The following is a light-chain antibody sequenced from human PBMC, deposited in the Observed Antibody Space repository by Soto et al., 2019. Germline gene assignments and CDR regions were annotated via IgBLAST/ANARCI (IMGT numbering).Light chain of an antibody. CDR3: QHTYSTPFT. CDR2: AAS. J-gene: IGKJ3*01. CDR1: QSISSY. V-gene: IGKV1-39*01. Sequence: DIQMTPSPSPLSASVGDRVTITCRSSQSISSYVNWYQQKPGIAPRLLIFAASNLQTGVPSRFSGSGSGTDFTLTISSLQPEDFGTYFCQHTYSTPFTFGPGTKVDIK.